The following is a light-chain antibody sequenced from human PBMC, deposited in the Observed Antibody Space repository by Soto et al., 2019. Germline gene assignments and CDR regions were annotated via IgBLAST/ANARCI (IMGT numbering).Light chain of an antibody. CDR1: QDLDNY. CDR2: GAY. Sequence: DIQLSQSPSLLSASVADRVTITCRASQDLDNYLAWYRQTPGEAPTLLIYGAYTLQSGVPRRFSGAGSGTKVSLSISSLQPEDFAIYDCQQLKGVPPLTFGQGTRVDLK. V-gene: IGKV1-9*01. CDR3: QQLKGVPPLT. J-gene: IGKJ5*01.